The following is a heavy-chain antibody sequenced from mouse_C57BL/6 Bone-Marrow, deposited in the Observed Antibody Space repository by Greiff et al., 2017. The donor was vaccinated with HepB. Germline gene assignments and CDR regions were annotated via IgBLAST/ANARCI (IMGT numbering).Heavy chain of an antibody. CDR2: ISSGSSTI. CDR3: ARGGLRPYAMDY. D-gene: IGHD2-4*01. J-gene: IGHJ4*01. V-gene: IGHV5-17*01. CDR1: GFTFSDYG. Sequence: DVKLVESGGGLVKPGGSLKLSCAASGFTFSDYGMHWVRQAPEKGLEWVAYISSGSSTIYYADTVKGRFTISRDNAKNTLFLQMTSLRSEDTAMYYCARGGLRPYAMDYWGQGTSVTVSS.